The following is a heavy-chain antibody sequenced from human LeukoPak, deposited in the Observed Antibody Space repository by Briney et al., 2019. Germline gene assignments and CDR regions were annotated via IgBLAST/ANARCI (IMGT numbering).Heavy chain of an antibody. V-gene: IGHV1-69*05. J-gene: IGHJ3*02. CDR3: AREAMVVTGGHAFDI. Sequence: SVKVSCKASGGTFSSYAISWVRQAPGQGLEWMGRIIPIFGTANYAQKFQGRVTITTDESTSTAYMELSSLRSEDTAAYYCAREAMVVTGGHAFDIWGQGTMVTVSS. CDR2: IIPIFGTA. D-gene: IGHD4-23*01. CDR1: GGTFSSYA.